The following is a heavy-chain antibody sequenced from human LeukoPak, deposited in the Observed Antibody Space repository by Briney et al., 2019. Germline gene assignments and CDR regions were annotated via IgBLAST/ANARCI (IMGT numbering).Heavy chain of an antibody. CDR2: INHSGST. Sequence: SETLSLTCAVYGGSFSGYYWSWIRQPPGKGLEWIGEINHSGSTNYNPSLKSRVTISVDTSKNQFSLKLSSVTAADTAVYYCARYYYDSSGPLQTYYYYYMDVWGKGTTVTVSS. CDR1: GGSFSGYY. J-gene: IGHJ6*03. D-gene: IGHD3-22*01. CDR3: ARYYYDSSGPLQTYYYYYMDV. V-gene: IGHV4-34*01.